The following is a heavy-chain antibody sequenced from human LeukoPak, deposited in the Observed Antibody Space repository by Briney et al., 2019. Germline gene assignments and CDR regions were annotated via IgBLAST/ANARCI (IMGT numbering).Heavy chain of an antibody. V-gene: IGHV3-15*01. CDR3: ARDGREGTAMVIFRAFDI. CDR2: IKSKTDGGTT. CDR1: GFTFSNAW. Sequence: GGSLRLSCAASGFTFSNAWMSWVRQAPGKGLEWVGRIKSKTDGGTTDYAAPVKGRFTISRDDSKNTLYLQMNSLKTEDTAVYYCARDGREGTAMVIFRAFDIWGQGTMVTVSS. J-gene: IGHJ3*02. D-gene: IGHD5-18*01.